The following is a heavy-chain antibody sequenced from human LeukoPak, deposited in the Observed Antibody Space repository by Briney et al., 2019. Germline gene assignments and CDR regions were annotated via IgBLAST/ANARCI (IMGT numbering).Heavy chain of an antibody. Sequence: GGSLRLSCAASGFTLSNYGMHWVRQAPGRGLEWVSSINSRSTYIYYADSVKGRFTISRDNAKDSLYLQMNSLRAEDTAVYYCARELSTSAYYFDCWGQGTLVTVSS. J-gene: IGHJ4*02. D-gene: IGHD2-2*01. CDR3: ARELSTSAYYFDC. V-gene: IGHV3-21*01. CDR1: GFTLSNYG. CDR2: INSRSTYI.